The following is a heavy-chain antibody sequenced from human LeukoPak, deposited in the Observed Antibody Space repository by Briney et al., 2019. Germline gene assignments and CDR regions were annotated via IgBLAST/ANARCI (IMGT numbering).Heavy chain of an antibody. CDR3: ARWAPWFGELGNWFDP. CDR2: IYTSGST. D-gene: IGHD3-10*01. CDR1: GGSISSGSYY. Sequence: SQTLSLTCTVSGGSISSGSYYWSWIRQPAGKGLEWIGRIYTSGSTNYNPSLKNRVTISVDTSKNQFSLKLSSVTAADTAVYYCARWAPWFGELGNWFDPWGQGTLVTVSS. V-gene: IGHV4-61*02. J-gene: IGHJ5*02.